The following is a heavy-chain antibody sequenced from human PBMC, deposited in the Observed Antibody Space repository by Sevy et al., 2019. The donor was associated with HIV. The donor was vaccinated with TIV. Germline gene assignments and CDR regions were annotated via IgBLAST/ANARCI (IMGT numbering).Heavy chain of an antibody. V-gene: IGHV4-4*07. CDR1: GGSISSYY. CDR3: ARGKSRDTAMGYWYFDL. Sequence: SETLSLTCTVSGGSISSYYWSWIRQPAGKGLEWIGRIYTSGSANYNPSLKSRVTMSVDTSKNQLSLKLSSVTAADTAVYYCARGKSRDTAMGYWYFDLWGRGTLVTVSS. J-gene: IGHJ2*01. D-gene: IGHD5-18*01. CDR2: IYTSGSA.